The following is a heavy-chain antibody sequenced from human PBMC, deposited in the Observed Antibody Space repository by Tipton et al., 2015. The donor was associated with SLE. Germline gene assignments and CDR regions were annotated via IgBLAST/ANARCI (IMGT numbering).Heavy chain of an antibody. CDR1: GGSISNYY. Sequence: TLSLTCNVSGGSISNYYWSWIRQPPGKGLEWIGYISYGGNTNYNPSLKSRVTISVDTSKHQFSLELTSVTAADTAVYFCARQRLRLLSPLDAWGQGTTVIVSS. D-gene: IGHD3-10*01. CDR3: ARQRLRLLSPLDA. V-gene: IGHV4-59*08. CDR2: ISYGGNT. J-gene: IGHJ6*02.